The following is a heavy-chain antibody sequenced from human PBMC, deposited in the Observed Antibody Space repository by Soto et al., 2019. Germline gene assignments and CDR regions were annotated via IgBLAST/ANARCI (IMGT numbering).Heavy chain of an antibody. V-gene: IGHV3-30-3*01. J-gene: IGHJ1*01. CDR1: RFIFISYD. CDR3: AKDDYGDLNPYFQY. CDR2: ISSDGTNK. Sequence: GGSLILSCAASRFIFISYDMHWVRQAPGKGLEWVAVISSDGTNKYYADSVKGRFTISRDNSKNTLYMQMNSLRAEYTAMYYCAKDDYGDLNPYFQYWGQGTLVTVSS. D-gene: IGHD4-17*01.